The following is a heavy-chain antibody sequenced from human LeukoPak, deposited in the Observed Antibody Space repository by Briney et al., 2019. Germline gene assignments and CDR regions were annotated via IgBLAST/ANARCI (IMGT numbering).Heavy chain of an antibody. CDR2: INWNGGST. CDR3: ARGLYGSGSYSSFYFDY. Sequence: GGSLRLSCAASGFTFDDYGMSWVRQAPGKGLEWVSGINWNGGSTGYADSVKGRFTISRDNAKNSLYLQMNSLRAEDTALYYCARGLYGSGSYSSFYFDYWGQGTLVTVSS. CDR1: GFTFDDYG. D-gene: IGHD3-10*01. J-gene: IGHJ4*02. V-gene: IGHV3-20*04.